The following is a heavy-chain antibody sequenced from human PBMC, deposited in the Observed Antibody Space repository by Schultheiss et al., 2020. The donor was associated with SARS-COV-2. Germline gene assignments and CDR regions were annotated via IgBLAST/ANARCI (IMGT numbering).Heavy chain of an antibody. V-gene: IGHV1-69*13. CDR1: GYSLTEVS. J-gene: IGHJ6*03. Sequence: SVKVSCKVSGYSLTEVSMHWVRQAPGKGLEWVGGIIPIFRTANYAQKFRGRVTITADESMTTAYMELSSLRSEDTAVYYCARVIRAGYNYYYMDVWGKGTTVTVSS. D-gene: IGHD3-10*01. CDR2: IIPIFRTA. CDR3: ARVIRAGYNYYYMDV.